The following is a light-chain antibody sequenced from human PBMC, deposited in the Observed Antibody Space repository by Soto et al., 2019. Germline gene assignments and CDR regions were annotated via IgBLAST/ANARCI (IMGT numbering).Light chain of an antibody. V-gene: IGLV2-11*01. J-gene: IGLJ1*01. CDR2: DVS. CDR3: CSYAASNTFV. CDR1: SSGVGGYNY. Sequence: QSALTQPRSVSGSPGQSVTISCTGTSSGVGGYNYVSWYQQHPGKAPKLMIYDVSKRPSGVPDRFSGSKSGNTASLTISGLQAEDEADYYCCSYAASNTFVFGTGTKLTVL.